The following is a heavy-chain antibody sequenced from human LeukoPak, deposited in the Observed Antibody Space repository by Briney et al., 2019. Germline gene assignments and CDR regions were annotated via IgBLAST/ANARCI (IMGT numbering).Heavy chain of an antibody. D-gene: IGHD1-26*01. CDR1: GYTFTGYY. CDR3: ANTLRGAAPFAFDI. CDR2: INPNSGGT. V-gene: IGHV1-2*02. Sequence: ASVKVSCKASGYTFTGYYMHWVRQAPGQGLEWMGWINPNSGGTNYAQKFQGRVTMTRNTSISTAYMELSRLRSGDTAVYYCANTLRGAAPFAFDIWGQGTMVTVSS. J-gene: IGHJ3*02.